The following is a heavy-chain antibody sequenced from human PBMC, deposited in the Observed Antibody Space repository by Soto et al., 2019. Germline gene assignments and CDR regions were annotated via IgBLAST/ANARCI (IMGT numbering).Heavy chain of an antibody. Sequence: ASVKVSCKASGGTFSSYAISWVRQAPGQGLEWMGGIIPIFGTANYAQKFQGRVTITADESTSTAYMELSSLRSEDTAVYYCARSPSITMVRGVITLLHFDYWGQGTLVTVSS. CDR2: IIPIFGTA. V-gene: IGHV1-69*13. CDR3: ARSPSITMVRGVITLLHFDY. J-gene: IGHJ4*02. D-gene: IGHD3-10*01. CDR1: GGTFSSYA.